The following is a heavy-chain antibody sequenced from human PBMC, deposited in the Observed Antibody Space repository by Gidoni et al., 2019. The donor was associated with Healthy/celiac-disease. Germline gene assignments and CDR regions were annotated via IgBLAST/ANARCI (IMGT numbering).Heavy chain of an antibody. J-gene: IGHJ4*02. Sequence: QVQLVESGGGVVQPGRSLRLSCAASGFTFSSYGMHWVRQAPGKGLEWVAVIWYDGSNKYYADSVKGRFTISRDNSKNTLYLQMNSLRAEDTAVYYCARAHYYGSGTDDYWGQGTLVTVSS. V-gene: IGHV3-33*01. D-gene: IGHD3-10*01. CDR3: ARAHYYGSGTDDY. CDR1: GFTFSSYG. CDR2: IWYDGSNK.